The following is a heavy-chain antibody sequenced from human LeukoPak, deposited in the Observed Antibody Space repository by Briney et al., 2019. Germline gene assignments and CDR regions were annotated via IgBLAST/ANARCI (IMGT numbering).Heavy chain of an antibody. D-gene: IGHD5-18*01. Sequence: SETLSLTCTVSGGSISSSSYYWGWIRQPPGKGLEWIGSIYYSGSTYYNPSLKSRVTISVDTSKNQFSLKPSSVTAADTAVYYCASGRGYSYGYFYWGQGTLVTVSS. CDR3: ASGRGYSYGYFY. J-gene: IGHJ4*02. CDR2: IYYSGST. CDR1: GGSISSSSYY. V-gene: IGHV4-39*01.